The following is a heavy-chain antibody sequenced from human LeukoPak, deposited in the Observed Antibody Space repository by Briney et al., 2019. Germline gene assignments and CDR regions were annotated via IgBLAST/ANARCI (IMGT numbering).Heavy chain of an antibody. CDR3: ARGGDYGDYEDAFDI. CDR2: IYYSGST. Sequence: PSQTLSLTCTVSGGSISSGGYYWSWIRQHPGTGLEWIGYIYYSGSTYYNPSLKSRVTISVDTSKNQFSLKLSSVTAADTAVYYCARGGDYGDYEDAFDIWGQGTMVTVSS. D-gene: IGHD4-17*01. V-gene: IGHV4-31*03. CDR1: GGSISSGGYY. J-gene: IGHJ3*02.